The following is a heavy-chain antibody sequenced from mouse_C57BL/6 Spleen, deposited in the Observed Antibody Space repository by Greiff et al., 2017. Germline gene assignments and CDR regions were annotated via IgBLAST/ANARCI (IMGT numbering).Heavy chain of an antibody. J-gene: IGHJ2*01. CDR1: GYTFTSYW. D-gene: IGHD1-1*01. CDR2: IHPNSGST. V-gene: IGHV1-64*01. CDR3: ARRDYYGSSLDY. Sequence: QVQLQQPGAELVKPGASVKLSCKASGYTFTSYWMHWVKQRPGQGLEWIGMIHPNSGSTNYNEKFKSKATLTVDKSSSTAYMQLSSLTSEDSAVXYCARRDYYGSSLDYWGQGTTLTVSS.